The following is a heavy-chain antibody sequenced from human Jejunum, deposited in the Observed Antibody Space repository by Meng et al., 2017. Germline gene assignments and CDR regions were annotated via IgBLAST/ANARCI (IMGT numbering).Heavy chain of an antibody. J-gene: IGHJ4*02. CDR3: AKGAFGTYYD. V-gene: IGHV3-23*01. D-gene: IGHD1-26*01. CDR2: INDNGDST. CDR1: GFTFSTYA. Sequence: GASLKISCAASGFTFSTYAMYWVRQAPGKGLEWVSSINDNGDSTHNADSVKGRFTISRDNSQNTVFLQMNGLRGEDTAVYYCAKGAFGTYYDWGQGVLVTVSS.